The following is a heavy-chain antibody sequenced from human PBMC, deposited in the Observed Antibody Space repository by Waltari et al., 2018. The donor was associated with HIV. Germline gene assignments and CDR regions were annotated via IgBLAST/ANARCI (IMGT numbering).Heavy chain of an antibody. V-gene: IGHV1-2*02. CDR3: ARDRARTTDYYYYYGMDV. D-gene: IGHD1-7*01. J-gene: IGHJ6*02. CDR2: INPNSGGT. Sequence: VQLVPSGAEVKKPGASAKLSCKSSGQTFTRSYLHCVRQAPGQGLAWMGWINPNSGGTNYAQKFQGRVTMTRDTSISTAYMELSRLRSDETAVYYCARDRARTTDYYYYYGMDVWGQGTTVTVSS. CDR1: GQTFTRSY.